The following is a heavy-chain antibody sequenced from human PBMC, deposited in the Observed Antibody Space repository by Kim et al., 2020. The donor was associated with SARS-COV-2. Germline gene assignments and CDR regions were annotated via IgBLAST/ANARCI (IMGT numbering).Heavy chain of an antibody. Sequence: GGSLRLSCAASGFTFSSYAMSWVRQAPGKGLEWVSAISGSGGSTYYADSVKGRFTISRDNSKNTLYLQMNSLRAEDTAVYYCAKDYGSGSYSPSDYWGQGTLVTVSS. J-gene: IGHJ4*02. D-gene: IGHD3-10*01. CDR2: ISGSGGST. CDR1: GFTFSSYA. CDR3: AKDYGSGSYSPSDY. V-gene: IGHV3-23*01.